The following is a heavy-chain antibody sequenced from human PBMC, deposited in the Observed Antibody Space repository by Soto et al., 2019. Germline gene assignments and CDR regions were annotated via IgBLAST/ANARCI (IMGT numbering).Heavy chain of an antibody. J-gene: IGHJ5*02. CDR3: ARGNSSGWSTNWFDP. Sequence: GGSLRLSCAASGFTVSSNYMSWVRQAPGKGLEWVSVIYSGGSTYYADSVKGRFTISRDNSKNTLDLQMNSLRAEDTAVYYCARGNSSGWSTNWFDPWGQGTLVTVSS. V-gene: IGHV3-66*01. CDR1: GFTVSSNY. D-gene: IGHD6-19*01. CDR2: IYSGGST.